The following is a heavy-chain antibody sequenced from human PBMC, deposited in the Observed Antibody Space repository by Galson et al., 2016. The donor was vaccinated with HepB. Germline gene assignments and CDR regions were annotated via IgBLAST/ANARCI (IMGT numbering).Heavy chain of an antibody. CDR1: GFTFSDYY. J-gene: IGHJ4*02. CDR2: ISSSGNTI. Sequence: SLRLSCAASGFTFSDYYMSWIRQAPGKGLEWVSYISSSGNTIYYADSVKGRFTISRDNANNSLYLQMNSLRAEDTAVYYCASFVHDRSGYYSTPTDYWGQGTLVTVSS. CDR3: ASFVHDRSGYYSTPTDY. D-gene: IGHD3-22*01. V-gene: IGHV3-11*01.